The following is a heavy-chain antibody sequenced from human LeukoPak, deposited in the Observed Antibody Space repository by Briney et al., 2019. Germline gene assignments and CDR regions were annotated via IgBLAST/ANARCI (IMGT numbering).Heavy chain of an antibody. V-gene: IGHV4-59*01. CDR1: GGSISSYY. J-gene: IGHJ5*02. CDR3: ARVARDFWSGCYGTRFDP. Sequence: SETLSLTCTVSGGSISSYYWSWIRQPPGKGLGWIGYIYYSGSTNYNPSLKSRVTISVDTSKNQFSLKLSSVTAADTAVYYCARVARDFWSGCYGTRFDPWGQGTLVTVSS. D-gene: IGHD3-3*01. CDR2: IYYSGST.